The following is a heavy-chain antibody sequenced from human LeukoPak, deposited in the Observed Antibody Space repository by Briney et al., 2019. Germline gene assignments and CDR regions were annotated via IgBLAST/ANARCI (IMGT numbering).Heavy chain of an antibody. D-gene: IGHD5-24*01. Sequence: GGSLRLSCAASGFPFDTYGMHWVRQAPGKGLEWVAIISFDGSNIQFGDSVRGRFTISRDNPKNTVFLQMNSLRGDDTAVYYCVKGGDGSIPFDYWGQGTLVTVSS. CDR3: VKGGDGSIPFDY. J-gene: IGHJ4*02. CDR1: GFPFDTYG. V-gene: IGHV3-30*18. CDR2: ISFDGSNI.